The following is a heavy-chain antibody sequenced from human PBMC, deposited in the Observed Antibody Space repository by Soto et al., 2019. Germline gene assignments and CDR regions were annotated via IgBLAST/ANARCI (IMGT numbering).Heavy chain of an antibody. CDR3: ARDPLGYCSGGSCSDDY. CDR2: INHSGST. J-gene: IGHJ4*02. V-gene: IGHV4-34*01. D-gene: IGHD2-15*01. Sequence: SETLSLTCAVYGGSFSGYYWSWIRQPPGKGLEWIGEINHSGSTNYNPSLKSRVTISVDTSKNQFSLKLSSVTAADTAVYYCARDPLGYCSGGSCSDDYWGQGTLVTVSS. CDR1: GGSFSGYY.